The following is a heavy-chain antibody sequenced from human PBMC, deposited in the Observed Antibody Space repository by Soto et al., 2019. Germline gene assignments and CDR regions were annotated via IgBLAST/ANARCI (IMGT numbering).Heavy chain of an antibody. V-gene: IGHV4-30-4*01. D-gene: IGHD6-6*01. CDR2: IYYSGST. CDR1: GGSISSGDYY. Sequence: QVQLQESGPGLVKPSQTLSLTCTVSGGSISSGDYYWSWIRQPPGKGLEWIGYIYYSGSTYYNPSLKSRVTISVDTSKNQFSLKLSSVTAADTAVYYCARGGLEYSSSSVSWYFDLWGRGTLVTVSS. CDR3: ARGGLEYSSSSVSWYFDL. J-gene: IGHJ2*01.